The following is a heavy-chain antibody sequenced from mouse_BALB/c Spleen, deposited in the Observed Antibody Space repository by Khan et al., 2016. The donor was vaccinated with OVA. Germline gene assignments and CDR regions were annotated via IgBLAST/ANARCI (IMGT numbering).Heavy chain of an antibody. D-gene: IGHD1-3*01. CDR1: GFSLTSYG. CDR2: IWAGGST. Sequence: QMQLEESGPGLVAPSQSLSITCTVSGFSLTSYGVHWVRQPPGKGLEWLGVIWAGGSTNYNSALMSRLSISKDNSKSQVFLKMNSVQTDDTAMYYYARHEDIWGQGTTLTVSS. CDR3: ARHEDI. V-gene: IGHV2-9*02. J-gene: IGHJ2*01.